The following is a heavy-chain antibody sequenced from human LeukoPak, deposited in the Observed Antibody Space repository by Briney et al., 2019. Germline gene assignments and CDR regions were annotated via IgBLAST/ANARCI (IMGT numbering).Heavy chain of an antibody. V-gene: IGHV1-2*02. CDR3: ARDRAIAVASVDGYNRALGIYYFDY. D-gene: IGHD5-24*01. Sequence: ASVKVSCKASGYTFTGYYMHWVRQAPGQGLEWMGWINPNSGGTNYAQKFQGRVTMTRDTSISTAYMELSRLRSDHTAVYYCARDRAIAVASVDGYNRALGIYYFDYWGQGTLVTVSS. CDR2: INPNSGGT. CDR1: GYTFTGYY. J-gene: IGHJ4*02.